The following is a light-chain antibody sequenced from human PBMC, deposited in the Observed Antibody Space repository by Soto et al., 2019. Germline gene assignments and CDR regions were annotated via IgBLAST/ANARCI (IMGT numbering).Light chain of an antibody. J-gene: IGKJ4*01. V-gene: IGKV3-15*01. Sequence: ETVMTQSPAPLSVSPGERATLSCRASQSVSSNLAWYQQRPGQAPSLLIYGASTRAAGIPARFSGSGSGTEFTLTISSLQSEDFAVYYCQQYNNWPLTFGGGTKVGIK. CDR3: QQYNNWPLT. CDR2: GAS. CDR1: QSVSSN.